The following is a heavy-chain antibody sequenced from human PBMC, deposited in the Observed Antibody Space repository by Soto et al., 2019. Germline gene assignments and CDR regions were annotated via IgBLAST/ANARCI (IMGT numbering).Heavy chain of an antibody. CDR1: GGSVSCGDYY. D-gene: IGHD3-22*01. CDR3: ARGVGATMTVVRFDP. J-gene: IGHJ5*02. CDR2: IYYSGIA. V-gene: IGHV4-30-4*01. Sequence: TLALTCAFSGGSVSCGDYYWSWVRQSPGKGLEWIGHIYYSGIAFYNPSLKSRVSISADTSKNQFSLKLSCVTAADTAVYYCARGVGATMTVVRFDPWGQGTPVTVYS.